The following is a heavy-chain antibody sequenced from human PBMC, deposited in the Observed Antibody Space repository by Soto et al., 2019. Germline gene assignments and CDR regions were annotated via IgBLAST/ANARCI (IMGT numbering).Heavy chain of an antibody. V-gene: IGHV4-34*01. D-gene: IGHD3-3*01. CDR2: INHSGST. CDR3: ARLALRFHGAFDI. Sequence: QVQLLQWGAGLLKPSEALFLTCAVYGGSFSGYYWSWIRQPPGKGLEWIGEINHSGSTNYNPSLKSRVTISVDTSKNQFSLKLSSVTAADTAVYYCARLALRFHGAFDIWGQGTMVTVSS. CDR1: GGSFSGYY. J-gene: IGHJ3*02.